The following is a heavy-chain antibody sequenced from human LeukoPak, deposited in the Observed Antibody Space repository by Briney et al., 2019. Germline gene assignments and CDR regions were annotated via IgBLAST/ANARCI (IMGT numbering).Heavy chain of an antibody. D-gene: IGHD6-19*01. V-gene: IGHV4-4*07. CDR2: IYTSGRT. CDR1: GGSISSYY. J-gene: IGHJ5*02. Sequence: PSETLSLTCTVSGGSISSYYWSWIGQPAGKGLEWIGRIYTSGRTNYNPSLKSRVTMSVDTSKNQFSLKLSSVTAADTAVYYCARGEQWLANWFDPWGQGTLVTVSS. CDR3: ARGEQWLANWFDP.